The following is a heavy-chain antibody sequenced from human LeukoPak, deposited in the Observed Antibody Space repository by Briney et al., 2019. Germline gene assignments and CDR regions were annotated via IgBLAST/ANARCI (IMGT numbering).Heavy chain of an antibody. CDR3: ARGPLDSGYTYFDY. CDR1: GASVSNYY. J-gene: IGHJ4*02. V-gene: IGHV4-59*02. D-gene: IGHD5-12*01. CDR2: FSYSGST. Sequence: SETLSLTCTVSGASVSNYYWSWIRQPPGKGLEWIGYFSYSGSTSYNPSLKSRVTISVDTSKNQFSLKLSSVTAADTAVYYCARGPLDSGYTYFDYWGQGTLVSVAS.